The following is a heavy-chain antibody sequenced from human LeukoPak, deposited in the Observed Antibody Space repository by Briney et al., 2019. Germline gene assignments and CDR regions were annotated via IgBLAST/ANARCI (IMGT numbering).Heavy chain of an antibody. J-gene: IGHJ6*02. CDR1: GDSIRNFL. CDR3: ARDAVGMNHYRYVIDG. CDR2: IYYSGST. V-gene: IGHV4-59*01. D-gene: IGHD6-19*01. Sequence: SETLSLTYTLSGDSIRNFLCIWIRQPPGKGLEWIGDIYYSGSTNYNPSLRSRVTISLDTSKNQFSLKLSSVTAADTAVYYCARDAVGMNHYRYVIDGGGQGTTVTVSS.